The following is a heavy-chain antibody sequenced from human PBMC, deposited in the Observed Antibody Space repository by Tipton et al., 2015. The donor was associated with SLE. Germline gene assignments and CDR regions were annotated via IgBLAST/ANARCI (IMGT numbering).Heavy chain of an antibody. CDR2: VSYSGTT. Sequence: TLSLTCTVSGGSISSHYWSWIRQPPGKALEWIGYVSYSGTTNYNHSFRSRVTVSVDTSKNQFSLKLTSVTAADTAVYYCAREFLNPVTTVHYYFDLWGRGTLVTVSS. V-gene: IGHV4-59*11. CDR3: AREFLNPVTTVHYYFDL. CDR1: GGSISSHY. D-gene: IGHD4-11*01. J-gene: IGHJ2*01.